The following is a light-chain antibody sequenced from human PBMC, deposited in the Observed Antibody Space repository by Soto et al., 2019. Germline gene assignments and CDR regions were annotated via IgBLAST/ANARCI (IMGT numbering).Light chain of an antibody. V-gene: IGKV3-20*01. CDR2: RAS. Sequence: EIGLTQSPATLSLSPGESATLSCRASQSVSSSQVAWYQQKPGQAPRLLIYRASSRATGIPDRFSGVGSETDFTLTISRLEPEDFAVYYCQQYDTSPHAFGQGTKLEIK. CDR1: QSVSSSQ. CDR3: QQYDTSPHA. J-gene: IGKJ2*01.